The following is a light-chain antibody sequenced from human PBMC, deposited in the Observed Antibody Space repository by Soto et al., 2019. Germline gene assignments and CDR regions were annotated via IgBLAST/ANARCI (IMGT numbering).Light chain of an antibody. CDR2: GNS. J-gene: IGLJ3*02. Sequence: QSVLTQPPSVSGAPGQRVTISCTGSSSNIGAGYHVHWYQQLPGTAPKLLIYGNSNRPSGVPDRFSGSKSGTSASLAITGLQAEDEADYYGQSYDSSLSGSVFGGGTKLTVL. CDR3: QSYDSSLSGSV. V-gene: IGLV1-40*01. CDR1: SSNIGAGYH.